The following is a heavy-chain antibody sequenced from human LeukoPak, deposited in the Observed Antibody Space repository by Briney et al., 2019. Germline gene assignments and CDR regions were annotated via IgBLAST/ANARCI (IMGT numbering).Heavy chain of an antibody. D-gene: IGHD6-19*01. CDR2: ISSSSSYI. J-gene: IGHJ4*02. CDR1: GFIFSSYN. CDR3: ASYSGWQWLAEPHLDY. Sequence: GGSLRLSCAASGFIFSSYNMNWVRQAPGKGLEWVSSISSSSSYIYYADSVKGRFTISRDNAKNSLYLQMNSLRAEDTAVYYCASYSGWQWLAEPHLDYWGQGTLATVSS. V-gene: IGHV3-21*01.